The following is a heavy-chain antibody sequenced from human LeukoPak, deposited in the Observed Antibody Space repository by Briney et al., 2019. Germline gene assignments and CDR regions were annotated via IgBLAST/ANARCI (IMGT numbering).Heavy chain of an antibody. CDR3: ARDSGSYGFDY. V-gene: IGHV4-30-4*08. D-gene: IGHD1-26*01. J-gene: IGHJ4*02. CDR2: IYYSGST. Sequence: SETLSLTCTVSGGSISSGDYYWSWIRPPPGKGLEWIGYIYYSGSTNYNPSLKSRVTISVDTSKNQFSLKLSSVTAADTAVYYCARDSGSYGFDYWGQGTLVTVSS. CDR1: GGSISSGDYY.